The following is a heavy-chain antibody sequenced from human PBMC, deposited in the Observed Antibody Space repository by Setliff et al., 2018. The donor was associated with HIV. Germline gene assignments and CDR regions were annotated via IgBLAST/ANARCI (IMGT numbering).Heavy chain of an antibody. J-gene: IGHJ4*02. Sequence: ETLSLTCAVSGVTFSSNNYYWGWIRQPPGKGLEWIGTVFYSGSTSYSPPLKSRVTISIDNFKNQFSLNLSSVTAADTAVYYCAKRLTGPFDNWGQGTLVTVSS. D-gene: IGHD1-1*01. CDR1: GVTFSSNNYY. CDR3: AKRLTGPFDN. CDR2: VFYSGST. V-gene: IGHV4-39*07.